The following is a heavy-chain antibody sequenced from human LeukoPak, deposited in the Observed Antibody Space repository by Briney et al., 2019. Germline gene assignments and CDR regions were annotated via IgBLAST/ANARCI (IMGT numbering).Heavy chain of an antibody. V-gene: IGHV1-18*01. CDR1: GYTFTSYG. Sequence: ASVKVSCKASGYTFTSYGISWVRQAPGQGLEWMGWISAYNGNTNYAQKLQGRVTMTTDTSTSTAYMELRSLRSDDTAVYYCARRHYYDSSGYRGGDAFDIWGQGTMVTVSS. D-gene: IGHD3-22*01. CDR3: ARRHYYDSSGYRGGDAFDI. CDR2: ISAYNGNT. J-gene: IGHJ3*02.